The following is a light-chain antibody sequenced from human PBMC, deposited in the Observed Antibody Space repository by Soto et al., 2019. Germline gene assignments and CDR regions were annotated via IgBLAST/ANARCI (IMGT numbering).Light chain of an antibody. CDR1: SSDVGDYNY. Sequence: QSALTQPASVSGSPGQSITISCTGTSSDVGDYNYVSWYQQHPGKAPKLMIYEVSSRPSGVSNRFSGSKSGNTASLTISGLQTEDEADYYCSSYTSSSSVVFGGGTKVTVL. CDR2: EVS. J-gene: IGLJ2*01. CDR3: SSYTSSSSVV. V-gene: IGLV2-14*01.